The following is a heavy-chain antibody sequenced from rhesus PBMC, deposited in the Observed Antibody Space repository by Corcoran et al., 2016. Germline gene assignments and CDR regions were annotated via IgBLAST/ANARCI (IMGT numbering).Heavy chain of an antibody. V-gene: IGHV4-65*02. Sequence: QVRLQESGPGLVKPSEILSLTCTVSGGSISRTNWWSWIRPSPGKGLEGRGDIAGSIGATYYNPALKSRVSISTDTSKNQFSLKLSSVTAADTAVYYCVRTVGTVTHWYFDLWGPGTPITISS. D-gene: IGHD5-24*01. CDR3: VRTVGTVTHWYFDL. CDR1: GGSISRTNW. J-gene: IGHJ2*01. CDR2: IAGSIGAT.